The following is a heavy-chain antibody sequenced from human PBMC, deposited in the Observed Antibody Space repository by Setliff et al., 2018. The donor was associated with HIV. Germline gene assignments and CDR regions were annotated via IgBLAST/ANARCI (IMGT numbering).Heavy chain of an antibody. CDR3: ARDQLYTKATFDV. V-gene: IGHV1-69*05. D-gene: IGHD3-16*02. J-gene: IGHJ3*01. CDR1: AGTVSTYG. Sequence: GASVKVSCKASAGTVSTYGISWVRQAPGQGLEWMGRITPIFGAPNYAQRFQGRVTITRDTSASTAYMELSSLRSEDTAVYYCARDQLYTKATFDVWGQGTLVTVSS. CDR2: ITPIFGAP.